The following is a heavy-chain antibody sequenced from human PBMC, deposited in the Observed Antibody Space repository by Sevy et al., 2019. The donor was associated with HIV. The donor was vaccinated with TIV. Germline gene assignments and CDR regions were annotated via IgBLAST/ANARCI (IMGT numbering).Heavy chain of an antibody. CDR1: GFTFNSYS. Sequence: GGSLRLSCVASGFTFNSYSMYWVRQAPGKGLEWVAAISYDGSNKYFADSVKGRFTISRDNSKNKLYLQINSLRVQDTATYFGARDAAEGPYGSSWFSNWLDPWGQGTLVTVSS. V-gene: IGHV3-30*04. D-gene: IGHD6-13*01. J-gene: IGHJ5*02. CDR2: ISYDGSNK. CDR3: ARDAAEGPYGSSWFSNWLDP.